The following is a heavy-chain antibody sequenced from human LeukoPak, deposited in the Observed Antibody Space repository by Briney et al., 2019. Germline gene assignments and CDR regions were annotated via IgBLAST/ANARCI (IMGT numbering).Heavy chain of an antibody. CDR1: GGSFSGYY. CDR2: INHSGST. V-gene: IGHV4-34*01. Sequence: PSGTVSLTCAVYGGSFSGYYWSWIRQPPGKGLEWIGEINHSGSTNYNPSLKSRVTISVDTSKNQFSLKLSSVTAADTAVYYCARTQSGSRTYYYYYMDVWGKGTTVTVSS. D-gene: IGHD3-10*01. J-gene: IGHJ6*03. CDR3: ARTQSGSRTYYYYYMDV.